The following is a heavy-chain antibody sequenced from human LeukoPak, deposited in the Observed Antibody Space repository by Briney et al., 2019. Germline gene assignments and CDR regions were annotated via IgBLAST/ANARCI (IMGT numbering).Heavy chain of an antibody. CDR2: INPSGGST. J-gene: IGHJ4*02. Sequence: GASVKVSCKASGYTFTSYYMHWVRQAPGQGLEWMGIINPSGGSTSYAQKFQGRVTMTRDTSTSTVYMELSSLRSEDTAVYYCARGDYYDSSGYYDGTDYWGQGTLVTVSS. CDR1: GYTFTSYY. V-gene: IGHV1-46*01. CDR3: ARGDYYDSSGYYDGTDY. D-gene: IGHD3-22*01.